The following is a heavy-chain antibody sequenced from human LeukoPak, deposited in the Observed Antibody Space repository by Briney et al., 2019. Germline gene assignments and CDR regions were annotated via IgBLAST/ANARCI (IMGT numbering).Heavy chain of an antibody. CDR2: ISYDGSNK. Sequence: GRSLRLSCAASGFTFSSYPMYWVRQAPGKGLEWVAVISYDGSNKYYADSVKGRFTISRDNSKSTLYLQMNILRAEDTAVYYCARGPVSACSGGSCYPDYFDYWGQGTLVTVSS. J-gene: IGHJ4*02. V-gene: IGHV3-30-3*01. CDR1: GFTFSSYP. CDR3: ARGPVSACSGGSCYPDYFDY. D-gene: IGHD2-15*01.